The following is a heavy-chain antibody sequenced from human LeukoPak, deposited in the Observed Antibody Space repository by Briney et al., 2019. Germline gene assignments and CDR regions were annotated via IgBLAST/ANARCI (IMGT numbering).Heavy chain of an antibody. J-gene: IGHJ4*02. CDR1: GGSFSGYY. V-gene: IGHV4-34*01. D-gene: IGHD3-10*01. CDR3: ARLPKKYYYGSGRNLGPAYSFAY. Sequence: SETLSLTCAVYGGSFSGYYWSWIRQPPGKGLEWIGEINHSGSTNYNPSLKSRVTISVDTSKNQFSLKLSSVTAADTAVYYCARLPKKYYYGSGRNLGPAYSFAYGGQGTLVTVSS. CDR2: INHSGST.